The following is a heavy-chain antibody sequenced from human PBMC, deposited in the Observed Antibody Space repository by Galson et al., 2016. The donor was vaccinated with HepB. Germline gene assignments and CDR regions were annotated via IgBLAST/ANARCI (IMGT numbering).Heavy chain of an antibody. J-gene: IGHJ6*03. Sequence: TLSLTCGVSNGSINSGDYYWSWVRQHQGRGLGWIGYIYNSGTTQYNPSLQSRVALSLDTSQNQFSLKLTSVTPADTAVYYCAAGGAQVVRRRDSYYYMDVWGKGTTVTVSS. CDR1: NGSINSGDYY. CDR2: IYNSGTT. V-gene: IGHV4-31*11. CDR3: AAGGAQVVRRRDSYYYMDV. D-gene: IGHD4-23*01.